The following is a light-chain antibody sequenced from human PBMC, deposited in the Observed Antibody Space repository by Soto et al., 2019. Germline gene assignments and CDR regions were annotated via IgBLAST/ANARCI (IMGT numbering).Light chain of an antibody. CDR2: GTS. V-gene: IGKV1-9*01. CDR3: QVLDTRPFSFT. Sequence: DIQLTQSPSFLSAAVGDRITITCRASPDVSRDSAWFQQKPVKAPKHLIYGTSTLQRGFPSRFSGTRSGTEFTRTVRNVKPEEFATDYWQVLDTRPFSFTCGPGS. CDR1: PDVSRD. J-gene: IGKJ3*01.